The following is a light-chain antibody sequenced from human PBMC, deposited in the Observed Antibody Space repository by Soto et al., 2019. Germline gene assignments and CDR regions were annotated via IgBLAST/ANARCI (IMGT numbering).Light chain of an antibody. V-gene: IGKV3-20*01. Sequence: EIVLTQSPGTLSLSPGEGATLSCRASQSVSSSFLTWYQQKRGQAPRLLIYGASSRATGIPDRFSGSGSGTDFTLTISRLEAEDFAGYYCNQYGNSFTFGGGTKVEIK. CDR3: NQYGNSFT. J-gene: IGKJ4*01. CDR1: QSVSSSF. CDR2: GAS.